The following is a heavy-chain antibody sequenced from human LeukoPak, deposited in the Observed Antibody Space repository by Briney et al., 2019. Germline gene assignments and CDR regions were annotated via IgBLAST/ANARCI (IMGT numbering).Heavy chain of an antibody. V-gene: IGHV1-69*04. CDR1: GGTFSSYA. J-gene: IGHJ5*02. CDR2: IIPILGIA. CDR3: AREAVGDFHWFGP. Sequence: ASVKVSCKASGGTFSSYAISWVRQAPGQGLEWMGRIIPILGIANYAQKFQGRVTITADKSTSTAYMELSSLRSEDTAVYYCAREAVGDFHWFGPWGQGTLVTVSS. D-gene: IGHD3-10*01.